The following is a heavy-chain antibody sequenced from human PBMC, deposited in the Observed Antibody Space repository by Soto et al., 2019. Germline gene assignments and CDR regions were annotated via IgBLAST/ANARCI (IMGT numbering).Heavy chain of an antibody. Sequence: SVKVSCKASGGTFSSYAISWVRQAPGQGLEWMGGIIPIFGTANYAQKFQGRVTITADESTSTAYMELSSLRSEDTAVYYCARGVACSSTSCYYYYGMGVWGQGTTVTVSS. CDR3: ARGVACSSTSCYYYYGMGV. D-gene: IGHD2-2*01. CDR1: GGTFSSYA. CDR2: IIPIFGTA. J-gene: IGHJ6*02. V-gene: IGHV1-69*13.